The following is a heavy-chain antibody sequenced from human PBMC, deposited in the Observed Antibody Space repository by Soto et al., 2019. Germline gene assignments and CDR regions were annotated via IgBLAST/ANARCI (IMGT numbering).Heavy chain of an antibody. D-gene: IGHD2-8*02. CDR1: GYIFTNYW. V-gene: IGHV5-51*01. Sequence: EVQLVQSGAEVKKSGESLKISCKGSGYIFTNYWIGWVRQMPGEGLEWMGIIYPDDSDTRYSPSFQGQVTISADKSISTAYLRWSSLKASDTAMYYCARQEGVGYGDYYGMDVWGQGTTVTVSS. CDR3: ARQEGVGYGDYYGMDV. J-gene: IGHJ6*02. CDR2: IYPDDSDT.